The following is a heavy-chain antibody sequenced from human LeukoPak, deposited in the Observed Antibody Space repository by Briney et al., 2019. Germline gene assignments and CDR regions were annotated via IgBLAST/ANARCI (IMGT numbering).Heavy chain of an antibody. J-gene: IGHJ4*02. Sequence: GGSLRLSCAASGFTVSSNYMSWVRQAPGKGLEWVSVIYSGGSTYYADSVKGRFTISRDNSKNTLYLQMNSLRAEDTAVYYCAKVKDPTYYYDSSGYSDYWGQGTLVTVSS. CDR1: GFTVSSNY. D-gene: IGHD3-22*01. CDR2: IYSGGST. V-gene: IGHV3-53*01. CDR3: AKVKDPTYYYDSSGYSDY.